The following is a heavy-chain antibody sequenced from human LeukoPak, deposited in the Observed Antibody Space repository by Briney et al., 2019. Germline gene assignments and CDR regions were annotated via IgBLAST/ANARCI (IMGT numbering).Heavy chain of an antibody. J-gene: IGHJ4*01. D-gene: IGHD4-17*01. CDR2: IQTSGTT. Sequence: SETLSLTCTVSGGSINNYYWSWIRQPAGKGLEWIGRIQTSGTTRYNSSLESRVTMSVDTSKNQFSLKVTSVTAADTAVYYCARRFPGGYGDYFDYWGHGILVTVST. V-gene: IGHV4-4*07. CDR3: ARRFPGGYGDYFDY. CDR1: GGSINNYY.